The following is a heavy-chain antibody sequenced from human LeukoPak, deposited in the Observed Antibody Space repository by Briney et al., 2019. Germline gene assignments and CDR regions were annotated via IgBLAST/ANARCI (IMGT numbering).Heavy chain of an antibody. CDR2: IGTAGDT. CDR3: ARDSGVGFGFDP. D-gene: IGHD1-26*01. CDR1: GFTFSSYD. Sequence: GGSLRLSCAASGFTFSSYDMHWVRQATGKGLEWVSAIGTAGDTYYPGSVKGRFTISRENAKNSLYLQMNSLRAGDTAVYYCARDSGVGFGFDPWGQGTLVTVSS. V-gene: IGHV3-13*04. J-gene: IGHJ5*02.